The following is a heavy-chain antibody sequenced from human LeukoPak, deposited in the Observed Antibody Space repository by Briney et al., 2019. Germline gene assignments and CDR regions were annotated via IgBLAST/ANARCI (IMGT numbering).Heavy chain of an antibody. CDR3: ARSPNPDYYGSGSYYFDY. CDR2: TIPIFGTA. Sequence: GASVKVSCKASGGTFSSYAISWVRQAPGQGLEWMGGTIPIFGTANYAQKFQGRVTIAADESTSTAYMELSSLRSEDTAVYYCARSPNPDYYGSGSYYFDYWGQGTLVTVSS. CDR1: GGTFSSYA. J-gene: IGHJ4*02. D-gene: IGHD3-10*01. V-gene: IGHV1-69*13.